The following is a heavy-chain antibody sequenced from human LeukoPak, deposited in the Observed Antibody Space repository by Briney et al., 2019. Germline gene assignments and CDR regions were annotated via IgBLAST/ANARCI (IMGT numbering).Heavy chain of an antibody. CDR1: GFTVSSNY. Sequence: PGGSLRLSCAASGFTVSSNYMSWVRQAPGKGLEWVSGISGSGGSTYYADSVKGRFTISRDNPKNTLYLQMNSLRAEDTAVYYCAKVVPMTTVTTGAFDIWGQGTMVTVSS. D-gene: IGHD4-17*01. CDR3: AKVVPMTTVTTGAFDI. CDR2: ISGSGGST. J-gene: IGHJ3*02. V-gene: IGHV3-23*01.